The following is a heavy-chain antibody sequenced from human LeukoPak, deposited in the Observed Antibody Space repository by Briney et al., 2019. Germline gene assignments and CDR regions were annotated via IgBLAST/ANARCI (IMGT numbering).Heavy chain of an antibody. D-gene: IGHD6-6*01. V-gene: IGHV4-31*03. J-gene: IGHJ5*02. CDR1: GGSISSGGYY. CDR3: AREGGAARHRHNWFDP. Sequence: PSETLSLTCTVSGGSISSGGYYWSWIRQHPGKGLEWIGYIYYSGSTYYNPSLKSRVTISVDTSKNQFSLKLSSVAAADTAVYYCAREGGAARHRHNWFDPWGQGTLVTVSS. CDR2: IYYSGST.